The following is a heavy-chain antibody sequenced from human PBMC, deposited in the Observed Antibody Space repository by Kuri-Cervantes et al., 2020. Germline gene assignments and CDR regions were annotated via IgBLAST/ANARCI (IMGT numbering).Heavy chain of an antibody. V-gene: IGHV3-53*01. J-gene: IGHJ6*02. D-gene: IGHD3-10*01. CDR1: GFTFSDYY. CDR2: IYSGGST. Sequence: GESLKISCAASGFTFSDYYMSWVRQAPGKGLEWVSVIYSGGSTYYADSVKGRFTISRDNSKNTLYLQMNSLRAEDTAVYYCARWGGGYYYYGMDVWGQGTTVTVSS. CDR3: ARWGGGYYYYGMDV.